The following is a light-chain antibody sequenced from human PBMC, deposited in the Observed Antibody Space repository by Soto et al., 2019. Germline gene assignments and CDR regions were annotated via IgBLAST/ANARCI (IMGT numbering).Light chain of an antibody. V-gene: IGLV2-14*01. CDR2: EVS. CDR3: SSYTISSPLV. CDR1: SSDVGGYNY. Sequence: QSALTQPASVSGSPGQSITISCTGTSSDVGGYNYVSWYQQHPGKAPKLMIYEVSNRPSGVSNRFSGSKSGNTASLTISGLQAEDEADYHCSSYTISSPLVFGGGTKLTVL. J-gene: IGLJ2*01.